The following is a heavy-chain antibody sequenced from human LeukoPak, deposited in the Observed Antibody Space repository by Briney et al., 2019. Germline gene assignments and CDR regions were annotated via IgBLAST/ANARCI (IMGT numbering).Heavy chain of an antibody. J-gene: IGHJ3*02. V-gene: IGHV1-2*02. D-gene: IGHD5-18*01. CDR3: ARGRIHSWSDAFDI. CDR2: INSNSGGT. CDR1: GYTFIGHY. Sequence: ASVKVSCKASGYTFIGHYMHWVRQAPGQGLEWMGWINSNSGGTKYAQKFQGSVIMTRDTSISTAYMELSRLKSDDTAVYYCARGRIHSWSDAFDIWGQGTTATVSS.